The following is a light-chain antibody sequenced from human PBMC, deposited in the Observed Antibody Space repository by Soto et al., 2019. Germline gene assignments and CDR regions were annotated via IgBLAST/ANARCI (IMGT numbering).Light chain of an antibody. CDR2: GAS. J-gene: IGKJ3*01. CDR1: QSVSSSF. V-gene: IGKV3-20*01. Sequence: EIVLTQSPGTLSLSPGERATLSCRASQSVSSSFLAWYQQKPGQAPRLLIHGASIRATGIPDRFSGSGSGTDFSLTISRLEPEDFAVYYCQQYGRSPGLFTFGPGTTVD. CDR3: QQYGRSPGLFT.